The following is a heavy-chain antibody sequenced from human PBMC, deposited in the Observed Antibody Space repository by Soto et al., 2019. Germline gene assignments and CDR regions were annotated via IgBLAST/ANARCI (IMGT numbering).Heavy chain of an antibody. V-gene: IGHV3-30*18. J-gene: IGHJ5*01. CDR2: ISYDGSNK. D-gene: IGHD2-2*03. CDR1: GFRFNTYG. Sequence: QVQLVESGGGVVPPGTSLRLSCAASGFRFNTYGMHWVRQAPGKGLEWVAVISYDGSNKYTDSGRGRFIISRYDYKNTLYMQMNCLRDDDTAISYGANDRFAGYSYASDSWGQGTLVTVSS. CDR3: ANDRFAGYSYASDS.